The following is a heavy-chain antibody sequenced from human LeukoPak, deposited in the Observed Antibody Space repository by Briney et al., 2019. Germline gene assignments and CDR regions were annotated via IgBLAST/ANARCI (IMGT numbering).Heavy chain of an antibody. V-gene: IGHV4-39*07. J-gene: IGHJ4*02. D-gene: IGHD5-12*01. CDR2: IYYSGST. CDR1: GGTIRRSNYY. Sequence: SETLSLTCSVSGGTIRRSNYYWAWIRQPPGKGLEWIGSIYYSGSTYYNPSLKSRLSISVDTSKNQFSLKLNSVTAADTAVYYCARRDIVATIRIWGQGTLVPVSS. CDR3: ARRDIVATIRI.